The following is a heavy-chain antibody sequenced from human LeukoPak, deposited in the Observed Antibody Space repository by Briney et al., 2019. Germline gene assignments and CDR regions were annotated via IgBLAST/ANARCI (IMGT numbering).Heavy chain of an antibody. J-gene: IGHJ4*02. V-gene: IGHV3-7*01. CDR3: AHSADTVTTRFDY. CDR1: GFTFSGFW. D-gene: IGHD4-17*01. Sequence: GGSLRPSCAVSGFTFSGFWMSWSRQAPGKGLEWVASINSDGSEGYYADVVKGRFTISRDNAKNSLYLQMNSLRAEDTAVYYCAHSADTVTTRFDYWGQGTLVTVSS. CDR2: INSDGSEG.